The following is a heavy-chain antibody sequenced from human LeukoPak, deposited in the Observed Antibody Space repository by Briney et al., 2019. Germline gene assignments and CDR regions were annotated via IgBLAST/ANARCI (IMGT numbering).Heavy chain of an antibody. CDR2: ISYDGSNK. V-gene: IGHV3-30*04. D-gene: IGHD3-3*01. CDR3: AREIPSITIFGRTASMDV. Sequence: GGSLRLSCAASGFTFSSYAMHWVRQAPGKGLEGVAVISYDGSNKYYADSVKGRFTICRDNSKNTLYLQMNSLRAEDTAVYYCAREIPSITIFGRTASMDVWGKGTTVTVSS. J-gene: IGHJ6*04. CDR1: GFTFSSYA.